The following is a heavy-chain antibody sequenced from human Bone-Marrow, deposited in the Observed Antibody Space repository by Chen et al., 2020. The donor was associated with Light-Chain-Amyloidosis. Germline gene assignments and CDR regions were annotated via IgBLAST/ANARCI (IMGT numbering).Heavy chain of an antibody. Sequence: QVQLVQSGAVVKKPGASVKVSCKAPGYTFAKHIMHWVRQAPAQGLEWLGLINPHTRDTTCEERLRGRVTITSDTSISTEFMERKGLAIFDAAVYCCAQDTGVVGATTWMEGGCEAWGQGTLITVSS. CDR3: AQDTGVVGATTWMEGGCEA. J-gene: IGHJ4*02. D-gene: IGHD1-26*01. CDR1: GYTFAKHI. V-gene: IGHV1-2*02. CDR2: INPHTRDT.